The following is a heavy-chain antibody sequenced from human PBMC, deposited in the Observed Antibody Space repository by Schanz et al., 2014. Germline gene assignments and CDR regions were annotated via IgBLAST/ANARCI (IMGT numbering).Heavy chain of an antibody. V-gene: IGHV1-18*01. D-gene: IGHD3-9*01. CDR2: ISAYNGNT. J-gene: IGHJ4*02. CDR1: GYIFINSG. Sequence: QIQLVQSGPEVKKPGATVKVSCKASGYIFINSGISWVRQAPGQGLEWMGWISAYNGNTKYPQKLQGRVTMTTDTSTSTAYMELRSLRSDDTAVYYCARDAAAFYDILTEEDYWGQGTLVTVSS. CDR3: ARDAAAFYDILTEEDY.